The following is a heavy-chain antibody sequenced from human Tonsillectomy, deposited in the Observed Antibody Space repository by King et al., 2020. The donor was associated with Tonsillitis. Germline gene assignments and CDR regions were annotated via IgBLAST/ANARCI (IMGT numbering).Heavy chain of an antibody. J-gene: IGHJ5*02. CDR3: ARYFGSYELDP. Sequence: VRLQQWGAGLLKPSETLSLTCAVYGGSFSGYYWSWIRQPPGKGLEWIGEINHSGSTNYNPSLKSRVTISVDTSKNQFSLKLSSVTAADTAVYYCARYFGSYELDPWGQGTLVTVSS. V-gene: IGHV4-34*01. D-gene: IGHD2-21*01. CDR2: INHSGST. CDR1: GGSFSGYY.